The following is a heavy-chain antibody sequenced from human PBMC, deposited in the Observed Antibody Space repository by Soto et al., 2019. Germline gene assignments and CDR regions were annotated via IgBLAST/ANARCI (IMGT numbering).Heavy chain of an antibody. CDR3: ARDPEYYYDSSQT. Sequence: SETLSLTCTVSGGSISSGDYYWSWIRQPPGKGLEWIGYIYYSGSTYYNPSLKSRVTISVDTSKNQFSLKLSSVTAADTAVYYCARDPEYYYDSSQTWGQGTLVTVSS. CDR2: IYYSGST. D-gene: IGHD3-22*01. CDR1: GGSISSGDYY. J-gene: IGHJ5*02. V-gene: IGHV4-30-4*01.